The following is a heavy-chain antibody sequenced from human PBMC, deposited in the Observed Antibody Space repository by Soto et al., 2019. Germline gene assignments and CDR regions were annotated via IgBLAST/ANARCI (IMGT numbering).Heavy chain of an antibody. J-gene: IGHJ4*02. V-gene: IGHV5-51*01. CDR2: IYPGDSDT. CDR1: GYSFTSYW. Sequence: LKISCKGSGYSFTSYWIGWVRQMPGKGLEWMGIIYPGDSDTRYSPSFQGQVTISADKSISTAYLQWSSLRAEDTAVYYCAAATTWNFHFHYWGQGTQVTVSS. CDR3: AAATTWNFHFHY. D-gene: IGHD1-7*01.